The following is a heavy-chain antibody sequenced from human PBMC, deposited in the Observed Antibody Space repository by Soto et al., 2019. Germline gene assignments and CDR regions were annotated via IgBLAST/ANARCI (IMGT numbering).Heavy chain of an antibody. V-gene: IGHV4-61*01. D-gene: IGHD4-17*01. CDR2: IYYSGST. CDR3: ARVSPTVTTWYFPY. J-gene: IGHJ4*02. CDR1: GGSVSSGSYY. Sequence: PSETLCLTCTVSGGSVSSGSYYWSWIRQPPGKGLEWIGYIYYSGSTNYNPSLKSRVTISVDTSKNQFSLKLSSVTAADTAVYYCARVSPTVTTWYFPYWGQSTRVTGS.